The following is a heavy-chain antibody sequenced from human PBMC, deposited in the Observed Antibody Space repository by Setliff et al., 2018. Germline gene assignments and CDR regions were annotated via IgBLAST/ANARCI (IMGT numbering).Heavy chain of an antibody. CDR3: ARDILLVEGVSVTGCWFDP. CDR1: GYRFTTYG. Sequence: GASVKVSCKASGYRFTTYGINWVRQAPGQGLEWMGWISPYNGNTKYAQKFQGGVTMTADTSTSTAYMELRSLRFDDTAVYYCARDILLVEGVSVTGCWFDPWGQGALVTVSS. J-gene: IGHJ5*02. D-gene: IGHD3-9*01. V-gene: IGHV1-18*01. CDR2: ISPYNGNT.